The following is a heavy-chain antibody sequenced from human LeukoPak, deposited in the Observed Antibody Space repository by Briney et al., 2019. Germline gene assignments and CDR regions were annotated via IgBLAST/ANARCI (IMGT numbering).Heavy chain of an antibody. CDR1: GYTFIDYG. Sequence: ASVKVSCKASGYTFIDYGISWVRQAPGQGLEWMGWISVHNGKTNLAQKLQGRVTMTTDTSTSTAYMELRSLRSDDTAVYYCARGSSPGAVDYWGQGTLVTVSS. V-gene: IGHV1-18*01. J-gene: IGHJ4*02. D-gene: IGHD6-6*01. CDR3: ARGSSPGAVDY. CDR2: ISVHNGKT.